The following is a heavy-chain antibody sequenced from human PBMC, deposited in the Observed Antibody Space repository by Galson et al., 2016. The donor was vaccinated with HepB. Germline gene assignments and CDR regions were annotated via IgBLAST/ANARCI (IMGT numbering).Heavy chain of an antibody. Sequence: SLRLSCAASGFDFNDSSMHWVRQSPGKGLEWVAGISFDGRNGYYADSVKGRFIISRDSSKKTVYLQMNSLRSKDTAVYYCARSAAGRTATTTLAWGQGIL. CDR3: ARSAAGRTATTTLA. J-gene: IGHJ5*02. V-gene: IGHV3-30-3*01. D-gene: IGHD4-17*01. CDR1: GFDFNDSS. CDR2: ISFDGRNG.